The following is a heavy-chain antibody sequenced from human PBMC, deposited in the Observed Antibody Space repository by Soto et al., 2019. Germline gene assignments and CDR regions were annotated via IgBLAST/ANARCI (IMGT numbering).Heavy chain of an antibody. CDR1: GGTFNTFA. Sequence: SVKVSCKASGGTFNTFAISWVRQAPGQGFEWLGGIIPIFRTPDYAQKFQGRVTIIADESASTAYMELSSLRSEDTAVYYCARGGRRGLGYCISTSCDNYYGRAVGGQGTTVTVSS. V-gene: IGHV1-69*13. J-gene: IGHJ6*02. CDR2: IIPIFRTP. CDR3: ARGGRRGLGYCISTSCDNYYGRAV. D-gene: IGHD2-2*01.